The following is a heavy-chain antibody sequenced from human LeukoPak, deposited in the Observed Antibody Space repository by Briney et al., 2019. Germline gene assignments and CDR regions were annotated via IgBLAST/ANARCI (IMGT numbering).Heavy chain of an antibody. CDR2: IHHSGST. CDR1: GYSISSGYY. J-gene: IGHJ4*02. V-gene: IGHV4-38-2*02. CDR3: AREGDYYYDSSGYYYPGYYFDY. D-gene: IGHD3-22*01. Sequence: SETLSLTCTVSGYSISSGYYWGWIRQPPGKGLEWIGSIHHSGSTYYNPSLKSRVTISVDTSKNQFSLKLSSVTAADTAVYYCAREGDYYYDSSGYYYPGYYFDYWGQGTLVTVSS.